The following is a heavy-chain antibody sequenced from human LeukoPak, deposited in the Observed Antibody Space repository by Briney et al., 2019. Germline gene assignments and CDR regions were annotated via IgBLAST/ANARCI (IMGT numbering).Heavy chain of an antibody. CDR1: GGTFSSYA. CDR3: ASHSSQGDAFDI. V-gene: IGHV1-69*05. Sequence: ASVKVSCKASGGTFSSYAISWVRQAPGQGLEWMGGIIPIFGAANYAQKFQGRVTITTDESTSTAYMELSSLRSEDTAVYYCASHSSQGDAFDIWGQGTMVTVSS. CDR2: IIPIFGAA. J-gene: IGHJ3*02.